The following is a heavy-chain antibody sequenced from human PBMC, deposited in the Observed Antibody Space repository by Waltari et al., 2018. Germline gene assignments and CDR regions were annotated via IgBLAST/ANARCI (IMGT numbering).Heavy chain of an antibody. CDR3: AREQRTYYFDY. J-gene: IGHJ4*02. Sequence: EVQLVESGGGLIQPGGSLRLSCAASGFTVSSSHVSWVRQAPGKGLEWVAVLYTMYGTYSADSVGGRFTISRDNAKNTLYLQMNSLRAEDTALYYCAREQRTYYFDYWGQGTLVTVSS. CDR1: GFTVSSSH. V-gene: IGHV3-53*01. CDR2: LYTMYGT. D-gene: IGHD6-25*01.